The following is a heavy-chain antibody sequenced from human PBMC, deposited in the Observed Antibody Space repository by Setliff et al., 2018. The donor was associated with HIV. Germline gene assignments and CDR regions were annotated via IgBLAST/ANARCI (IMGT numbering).Heavy chain of an antibody. CDR3: ARDYGSGWHSYYYLDV. CDR2: IHSSGST. V-gene: IGHV4-4*09. J-gene: IGHJ6*03. D-gene: IGHD6-19*01. Sequence: SETLSLTCTVSGGSISSYYWSWIRQPPGKGLEWIGNIHSSGSTNYNPSLKSRVAISADTSKNQFSLKLSSVTAADTAVYFCARDYGSGWHSYYYLDVWGNGATVTVSS. CDR1: GGSISSYY.